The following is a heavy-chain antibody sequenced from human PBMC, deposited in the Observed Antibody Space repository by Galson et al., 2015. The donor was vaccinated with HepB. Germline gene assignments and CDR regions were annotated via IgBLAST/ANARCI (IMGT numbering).Heavy chain of an antibody. Sequence: QSGAEVTKPGESLRISCKGSGYSFPNNWITWVRQMPGKGLEWMGRIDPSDSYTNYSPSFQGHVTISADKSIGTAYLQWSSLKASDTAMYYCARQDADFVDGLDYHCYYMDVWGKGTTVTVSS. V-gene: IGHV5-10-1*01. J-gene: IGHJ6*03. D-gene: IGHD3-3*01. CDR1: GYSFPNNW. CDR3: ARQDADFVDGLDYHCYYMDV. CDR2: IDPSDSYT.